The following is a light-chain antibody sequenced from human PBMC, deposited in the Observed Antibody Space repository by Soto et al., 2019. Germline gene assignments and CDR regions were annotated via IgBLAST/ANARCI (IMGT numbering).Light chain of an antibody. CDR1: SSDVGAYNY. Sequence: QSALTQPPSASGSPGQSVTISCTGTSSDVGAYNYVSWYQQHPGKVPKLMIYEVSKRPSGVPDRFSGSKSGNTAFLTVSGLQAEDEADYYCSSYAGSNNVVFGGGTKLTVL. J-gene: IGLJ3*02. CDR3: SSYAGSNNVV. CDR2: EVS. V-gene: IGLV2-8*01.